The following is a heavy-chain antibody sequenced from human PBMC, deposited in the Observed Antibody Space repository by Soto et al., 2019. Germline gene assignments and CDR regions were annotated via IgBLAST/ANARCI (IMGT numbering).Heavy chain of an antibody. Sequence: PGGSLRLSCAASGFTFSGYAMSWVRQAPGKGLEWVSAISGSGGSTYYADSVKGRFTISRDNSKNTLYLQMNSLRAEDTAVYYCAKDDYYDSTRAWTFDYWGQGTLVTVSS. CDR1: GFTFSGYA. J-gene: IGHJ4*02. CDR3: AKDDYYDSTRAWTFDY. V-gene: IGHV3-23*01. D-gene: IGHD3-22*01. CDR2: ISGSGGST.